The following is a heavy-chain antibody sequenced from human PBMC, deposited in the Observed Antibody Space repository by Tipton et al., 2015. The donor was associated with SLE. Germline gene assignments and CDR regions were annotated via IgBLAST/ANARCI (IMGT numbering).Heavy chain of an antibody. Sequence: SLRLSCAASGCTFSSYSMNWVRQAPGKGLEWVSYISSSSSTIYYADSVKGRFTISRDNAKNSLYLQMNSLRAEDTAVYYCVYDSSGIGAFDIWGQGTMATVSS. V-gene: IGHV3-48*04. CDR1: GCTFSSYS. J-gene: IGHJ3*02. D-gene: IGHD3-22*01. CDR2: ISSSSSTI. CDR3: VYDSSGIGAFDI.